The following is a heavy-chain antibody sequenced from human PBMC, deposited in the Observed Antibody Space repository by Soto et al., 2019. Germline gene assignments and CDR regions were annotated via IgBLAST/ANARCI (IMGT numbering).Heavy chain of an antibody. J-gene: IGHJ3*02. D-gene: IGHD2-8*01. V-gene: IGHV3-21*01. CDR3: ARNPSGLYAIHAAFDI. CDR2: ISSSSSYI. Sequence: KPGGSLRLSCAASGFTFSSYSMNWVRQAPGKGLEWVSSISSSSSYIYYADSVKGRFTISRDNAKNSLYLQMNSLRAEDTAVYYCARNPSGLYAIHAAFDIWGQGTMVTVSS. CDR1: GFTFSSYS.